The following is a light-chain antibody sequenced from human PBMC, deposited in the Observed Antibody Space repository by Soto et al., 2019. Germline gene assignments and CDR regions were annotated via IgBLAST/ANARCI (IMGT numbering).Light chain of an antibody. CDR3: LQYDNYPLT. J-gene: IGKJ4*01. V-gene: IGKV1-5*03. Sequence: DIQMTQSPSTLSASIGARVTITCRASQSIGSELAWYQQKPGKAPKLLIYKASSLESGVPSTFSGSGSGTEFSLTVSSLQPDDFATYYCLQYDNYPLTFGGGTKVEIK. CDR1: QSIGSE. CDR2: KAS.